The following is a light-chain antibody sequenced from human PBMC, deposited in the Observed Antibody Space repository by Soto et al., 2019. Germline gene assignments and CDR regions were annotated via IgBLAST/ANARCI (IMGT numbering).Light chain of an antibody. CDR3: EQYNSYPS. V-gene: IGKV1-5*03. Sequence: DIQMTQSPSTLSASVGDRVTITCRASQSISSWLAWYQQKPGKAPKLLIYKASSLESGVPSRFIGSGSGTEVTLTISSLQPDDFATYYCEQYNSYPSFGGGTKVEIK. J-gene: IGKJ4*01. CDR2: KAS. CDR1: QSISSW.